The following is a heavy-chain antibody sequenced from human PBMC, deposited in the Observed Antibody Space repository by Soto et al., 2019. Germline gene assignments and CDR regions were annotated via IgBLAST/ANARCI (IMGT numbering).Heavy chain of an antibody. Sequence: EAVSLTCTVSSVSTVEYYWTWVLQTPGKGLEWIGYGYCRGRTVYNPSLQRRVAISVATHKRQFFLRLTSVNTADTAVYFCARSVYVRGENYHFDYWGPGKLGTFSS. CDR1: SVSTVEYY. CDR3: ARSVYVRGENYHFDY. V-gene: IGHV4-59*01. CDR2: GYCRGRT. D-gene: IGHD3-10*01. J-gene: IGHJ4*02.